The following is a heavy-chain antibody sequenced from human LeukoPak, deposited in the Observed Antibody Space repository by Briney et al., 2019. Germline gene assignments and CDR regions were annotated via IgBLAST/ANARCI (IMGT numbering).Heavy chain of an antibody. D-gene: IGHD5-24*01. CDR1: GGSFSGYY. J-gene: IGHJ4*02. Sequence: SETLSLTCAVYGGSFSGYYWSWIRQPPGKGLEWIGEINHSGSTNYNPSLKSRVTISVDTSKNQFSLKLSSVTAADTAVYYCARHGSLRWLQPFDYWGQGTLVTVSS. CDR3: ARHGSLRWLQPFDY. CDR2: INHSGST. V-gene: IGHV4-34*01.